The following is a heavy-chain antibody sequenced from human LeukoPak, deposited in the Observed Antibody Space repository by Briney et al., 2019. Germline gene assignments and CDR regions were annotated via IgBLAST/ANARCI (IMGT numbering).Heavy chain of an antibody. Sequence: PGGSLRLSCAASGFTFSTYGMSWVRQAPGKGLEWVSAIAGSGGNTNYADSVKGRFTISRDNSKNTLYLQMNSLRAEDTAVYYCVKGHYDGGFYYYFDYWGQGTLVTVSS. J-gene: IGHJ4*02. V-gene: IGHV3-23*01. CDR2: IAGSGGNT. CDR1: GFTFSTYG. CDR3: VKGHYDGGFYYYFDY. D-gene: IGHD3-22*01.